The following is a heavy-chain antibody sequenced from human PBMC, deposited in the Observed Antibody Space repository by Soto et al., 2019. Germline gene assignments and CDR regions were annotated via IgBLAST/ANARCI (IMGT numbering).Heavy chain of an antibody. CDR3: AKLSGDPLVVVVAATGGGYYFDY. CDR1: GFTFSSYA. J-gene: IGHJ4*02. V-gene: IGHV3-23*01. CDR2: ISGSGGST. D-gene: IGHD2-15*01. Sequence: GSLRLSCAASGFTFSSYAMSWVRQAPGKGLEWVSAISGSGGSTYYADSVKGRFTISRDNSKNTLYLQMNSLRAEDTAVYYCAKLSGDPLVVVVAATGGGYYFDYWGQGTLVTVSS.